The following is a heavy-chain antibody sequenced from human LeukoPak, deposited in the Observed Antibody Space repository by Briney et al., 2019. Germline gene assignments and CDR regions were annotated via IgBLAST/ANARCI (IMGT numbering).Heavy chain of an antibody. J-gene: IGHJ4*02. CDR2: MTGSGGST. CDR3: AKCGNSGCHLIDY. D-gene: IGHD5-12*01. V-gene: IGHV3-23*01. CDR1: GFTFSNYA. Sequence: GGSLRLSCAASGFTFSNYAMSWVRQAPGKGLEWVSGMTGSGGSTLYADSVKGRFTISRDNSKSTLYLQMDSLRAEDTAVYYCAKCGNSGCHLIDYWGQGTLVTVSS.